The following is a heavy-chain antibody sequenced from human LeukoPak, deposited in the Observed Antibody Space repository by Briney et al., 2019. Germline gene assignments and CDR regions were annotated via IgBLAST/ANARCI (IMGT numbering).Heavy chain of an antibody. CDR1: GGSISSYY. Sequence: PSETLSLTCTVSGGSISSYYWSWIRQPPGKGLEWIGYIYYSGSTNYNPSLKSRVTISVDTSKNQFSLKLSSVTAADTAVYYCAGFFGIAVAGASFQHWGQGTLVTVSS. V-gene: IGHV4-59*01. CDR3: AGFFGIAVAGASFQH. D-gene: IGHD6-19*01. J-gene: IGHJ1*01. CDR2: IYYSGST.